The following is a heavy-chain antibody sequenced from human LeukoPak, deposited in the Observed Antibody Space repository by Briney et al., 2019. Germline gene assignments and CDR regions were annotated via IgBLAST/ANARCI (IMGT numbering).Heavy chain of an antibody. J-gene: IGHJ4*02. D-gene: IGHD4-17*01. CDR2: IYYNETT. CDR1: GGSISSYY. V-gene: IGHV4-59*08. Sequence: PSETLSLTCTVSGGSISSYYWSWIRQTPGKGLEWIGNIYYNETTNYNPPLKSRVTISLDTSKNQFSLKLSSVTAADTAVYYCARPLEATVTVPFDYWGQGILVTVSS. CDR3: ARPLEATVTVPFDY.